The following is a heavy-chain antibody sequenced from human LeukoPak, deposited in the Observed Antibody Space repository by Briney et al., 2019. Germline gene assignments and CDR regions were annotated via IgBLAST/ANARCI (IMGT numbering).Heavy chain of an antibody. CDR2: IKQDGSEK. J-gene: IGHJ4*02. V-gene: IGHV3-7*01. D-gene: IGHD3-3*01. CDR3: ARGSYDFWSGYRGGY. CDR1: GFTFSSYW. Sequence: GGSLRLSCAASGFTFSSYWMSWVRQAPGKGLEWVANIKQDGSEKYYVDSVKGRFTISRDNAKNSLYLQMNSLRSEDTAVYYCARGSYDFWSGYRGGYWGQGTLVTVSS.